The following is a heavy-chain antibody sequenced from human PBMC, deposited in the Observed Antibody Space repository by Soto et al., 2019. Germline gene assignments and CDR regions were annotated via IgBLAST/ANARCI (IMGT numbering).Heavy chain of an antibody. D-gene: IGHD3-3*01. Sequence: GGSLRLSCAASGFTFSSYAMHWVRQAPGKGLEWVAVISYDGSNKYYADSVKGRFTISRDNSKNTLYLQMNSLRAEDTAVYYCARDVNEYYAFWSGYFDYWGQGTLVTVSS. CDR3: ARDVNEYYAFWSGYFDY. CDR1: GFTFSSYA. J-gene: IGHJ4*02. CDR2: ISYDGSNK. V-gene: IGHV3-30-3*01.